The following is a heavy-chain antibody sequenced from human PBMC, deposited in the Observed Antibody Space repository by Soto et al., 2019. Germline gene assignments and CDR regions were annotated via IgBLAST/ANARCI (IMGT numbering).Heavy chain of an antibody. CDR1: GYTFTSYA. D-gene: IGHD3-10*01. V-gene: IGHV1-3*01. CDR2: INAGNGNT. J-gene: IGHJ4*02. Sequence: ASVKVSCKASGYTFTSYAMHWVRQAPGQRLEWMGWINAGNGNTKYSQKFQGRVTITRDTSASTAYMELSSLRSEDTAVYYCAGGLLWFGELPRDYWGQGILVTVSS. CDR3: AGGLLWFGELPRDY.